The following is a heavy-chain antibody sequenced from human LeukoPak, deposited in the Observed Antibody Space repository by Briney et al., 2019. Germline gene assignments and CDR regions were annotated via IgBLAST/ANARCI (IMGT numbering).Heavy chain of an antibody. D-gene: IGHD6-13*01. CDR1: GGSINSYY. V-gene: IGHV4-59*01. CDR2: IYYSGST. CDR3: ASSGSFRQQLVK. Sequence: SETLSLTCTVSGGSINSYYWSWIRQPPGKGLEWIGYIYYSGSTNYNPSLKSRVTISVDTSKNQFSLKLSSVTAADTAVYYCASSGSFRQQLVKWGQGTLVTVSS. J-gene: IGHJ4*02.